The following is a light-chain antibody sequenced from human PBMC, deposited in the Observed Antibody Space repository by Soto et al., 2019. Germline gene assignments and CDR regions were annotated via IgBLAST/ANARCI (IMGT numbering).Light chain of an antibody. CDR1: QSVSRSN. Sequence: EIVLSQSPDTLSLSPGERATVSRRASQSVSRSNLAWYQHKPGQAPRLLIYGTSNRATGIPDRFTGSGSGTDLTLTISSLEPEDFAVYYCEQYGSSPPSITFGQGTQLEIK. CDR3: EQYGSSPPSIT. V-gene: IGKV3-20*01. J-gene: IGKJ5*01. CDR2: GTS.